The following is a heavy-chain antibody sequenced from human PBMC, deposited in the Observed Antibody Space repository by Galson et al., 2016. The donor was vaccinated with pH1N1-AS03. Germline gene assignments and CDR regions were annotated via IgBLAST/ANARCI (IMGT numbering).Heavy chain of an antibody. CDR2: TDPSNSYT. CDR3: ARVSCSSTTCSLYYYGMDV. D-gene: IGHD2-2*01. CDR1: GYSFTSYW. Sequence: QSGAEVKKPGESLRISCKGSGYSFTSYWISWVRQMPGKGLEWMGRTDPSNSYTNYSPSFQGHVTISADESISTADLQWSSLKASDTAMYYCARVSCSSTTCSLYYYGMDVWGQGTTVTVSS. J-gene: IGHJ6*02. V-gene: IGHV5-10-1*01.